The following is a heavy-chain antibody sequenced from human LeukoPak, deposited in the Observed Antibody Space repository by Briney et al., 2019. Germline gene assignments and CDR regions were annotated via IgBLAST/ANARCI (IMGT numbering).Heavy chain of an antibody. J-gene: IGHJ4*02. CDR1: GYSFTSYW. D-gene: IGHD3-16*02. CDR2: IYPGDSDT. V-gene: IGHV5-51*01. Sequence: GESLKISCKGSGYSFTSYWIGWVRQMPGKGLEWMGIIYPGDSDTRYSPSFQGQVTISADKSISTAYLQWGSLKASDTAMYYCARVGPPSYYDYVWGSYPYDYWGQGTLVTVSS. CDR3: ARVGPPSYYDYVWGSYPYDY.